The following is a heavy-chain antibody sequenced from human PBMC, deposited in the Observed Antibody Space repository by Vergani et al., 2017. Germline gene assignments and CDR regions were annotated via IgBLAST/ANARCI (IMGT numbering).Heavy chain of an antibody. CDR1: EFTFSNYA. D-gene: IGHD3-10*01. J-gene: IGHJ4*02. V-gene: IGHV3-23*01. Sequence: EVQLLESGGGLVQPGGSLRLTCAASEFTFSNYAMNWVRQAPGKGLELVSGISGSGVSAYYTYSVKGRFTISRDNSTNILFLQMNNLRTEDTAIYYCAKQYFVSGNYLFDFWGQGTLVTVSS. CDR3: AKQYFVSGNYLFDF. CDR2: ISGSGVSA.